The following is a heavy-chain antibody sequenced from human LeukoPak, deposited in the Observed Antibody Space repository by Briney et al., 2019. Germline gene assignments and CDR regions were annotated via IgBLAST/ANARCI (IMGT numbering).Heavy chain of an antibody. CDR2: ISWNSDNI. J-gene: IGHJ4*02. CDR1: GFTFDDYA. Sequence: GGSLRLSCAASGFTFDDYAMHWVRQAPGKGLEWVSGISWNSDNIGYADSVKGRFNISRDDAKNALYLQMNSLRAEDTALYYCAKDRSAYESSGAIDYWGQGTLVTVSS. V-gene: IGHV3-9*01. CDR3: AKDRSAYESSGAIDY. D-gene: IGHD3-22*01.